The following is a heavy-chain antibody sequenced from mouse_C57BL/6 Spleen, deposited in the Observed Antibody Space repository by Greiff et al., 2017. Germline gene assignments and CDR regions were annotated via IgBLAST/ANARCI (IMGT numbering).Heavy chain of an antibody. CDR2: IDPSDSEP. CDR1: GYTFTSYW. CDR3: ARSNYYGSSYGYFDV. V-gene: IGHV1-52*01. D-gene: IGHD1-1*01. Sequence: QVQLQQSGAELVRPGSSVKLSCKASGYTFTSYWMHWVKQRPIQGLEWIGNIDPSDSEPHYNQKFKDKATLTVDKSSSTAYMQLSSLTSEDSAVYYCARSNYYGSSYGYFDVGGTGTTVTVSS. J-gene: IGHJ1*03.